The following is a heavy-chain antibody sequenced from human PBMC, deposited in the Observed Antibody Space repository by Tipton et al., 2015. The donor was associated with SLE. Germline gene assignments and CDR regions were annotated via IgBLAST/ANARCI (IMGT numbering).Heavy chain of an antibody. CDR1: GGSFSGYY. CDR3: ASQGATGGMDV. CDR2: INHSGST. V-gene: IGHV4-34*01. J-gene: IGHJ6*02. D-gene: IGHD1-26*01. Sequence: LRLSCAVYGGSFSGYYWSWIRQPPGKGLEWIGEINHSGSTNYNPSLKSRVTISVDTSKNQLSLKLSSVTAADTAVYYCASQGATGGMDVWGQGTTVTVSS.